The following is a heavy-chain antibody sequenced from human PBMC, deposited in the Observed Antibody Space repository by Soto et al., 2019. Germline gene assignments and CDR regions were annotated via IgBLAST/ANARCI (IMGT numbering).Heavy chain of an antibody. J-gene: IGHJ6*02. CDR2: ISYDGSNK. Sequence: GGSLRLSCAASGFTFSSYAMHWVRQDPGKGLEWVAVISYDGSNKYYADSVKGRFTISRDNSKNTLYLQMNSLRAEDTAVYYCAREYSSSQHTYYYYYGMDVWGQGTTVTVSS. D-gene: IGHD6-13*01. V-gene: IGHV3-30-3*01. CDR1: GFTFSSYA. CDR3: AREYSSSQHTYYYYYGMDV.